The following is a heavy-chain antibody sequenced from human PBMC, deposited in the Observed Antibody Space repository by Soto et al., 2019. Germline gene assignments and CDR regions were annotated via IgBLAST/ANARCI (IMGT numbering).Heavy chain of an antibody. J-gene: IGHJ4*02. CDR2: IYYSGST. D-gene: IGHD1-7*01. Sequence: SETLSLTCTVSGGSISSGGYYWSWIRQHPGKGLEWIGYIYYSGSTYYNPSLKSRVTISVDTSKNQFSLKLSSVTAADTAVHYCAGEGGGITGTTGLDYWGQGTLVTVSS. CDR1: GGSISSGGYY. CDR3: AGEGGGITGTTGLDY. V-gene: IGHV4-31*03.